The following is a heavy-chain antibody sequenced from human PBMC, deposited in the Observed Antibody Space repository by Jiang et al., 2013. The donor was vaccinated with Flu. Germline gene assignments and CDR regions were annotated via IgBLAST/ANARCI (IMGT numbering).Heavy chain of an antibody. Sequence: SGAEVKKPGASVKVSCKASGYTFTSYYMHWVRQAPGQGLEWMGIIYPSGGSTSYAQKFQGRVTMTRDTSTTTVYMELSSLRSEDTAVYYCARAKETVQGVQKGSDYWGQGTLVTVSS. D-gene: IGHD3-10*01. CDR3: ARAKETVQGVQKGSDY. CDR2: IYPSGGST. V-gene: IGHV1-46*01. CDR1: GYTFTSYY. J-gene: IGHJ4*02.